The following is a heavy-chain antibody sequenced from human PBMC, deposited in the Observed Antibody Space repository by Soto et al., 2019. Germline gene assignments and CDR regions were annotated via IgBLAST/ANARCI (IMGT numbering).Heavy chain of an antibody. Sequence: PGGSLRLSCSASGFSISNFGMFWVRQAPGRGLEWISFISRSHSDIYYADSVKGRFTISRENAKNSLYLQMNSLRAEDTAVYYCARDTAYYYDSSGYYLGYAFDIWGQGTLVTVSS. CDR3: ARDTAYYYDSSGYYLGYAFDI. J-gene: IGHJ3*02. V-gene: IGHV3-21*05. CDR2: ISRSHSDI. D-gene: IGHD3-22*01. CDR1: GFSISNFG.